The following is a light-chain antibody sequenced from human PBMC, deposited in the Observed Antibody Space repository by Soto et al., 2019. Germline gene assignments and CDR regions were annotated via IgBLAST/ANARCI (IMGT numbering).Light chain of an antibody. CDR1: SSNLGTNY. CDR2: TNS. Sequence: QAVVTQPPSASGTPGQRVTISCSGSSSNLGTNYVYWYQQLPGTAPKLLIYTNSQRPSGVPDRFSGSKSGTSASLAISGLRSEDEADYYCAAWDDSLSGYVLGTGTKLTVL. J-gene: IGLJ1*01. V-gene: IGLV1-47*02. CDR3: AAWDDSLSGYV.